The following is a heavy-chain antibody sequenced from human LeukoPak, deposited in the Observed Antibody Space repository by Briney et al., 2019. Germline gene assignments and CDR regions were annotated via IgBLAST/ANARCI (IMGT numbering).Heavy chain of an antibody. CDR3: ARGYAGGYFDL. V-gene: IGHV3-23*01. Sequence: GGSLRLSCAASGFIFSSYSMSWVRQAPGMGLEWVSVITGSGGNTYYADSVKGRFTISKDNSKNTVYLQMNSLRAEDTAVYYCARGYAGGYFDLWGRGTLVTVSS. J-gene: IGHJ2*01. D-gene: IGHD5-12*01. CDR2: ITGSGGNT. CDR1: GFIFSSYS.